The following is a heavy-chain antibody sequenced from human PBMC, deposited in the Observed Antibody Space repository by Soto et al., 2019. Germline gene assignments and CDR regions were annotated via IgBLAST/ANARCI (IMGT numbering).Heavy chain of an antibody. Sequence: QEQLVQSGAEVKKPGSSVKVSCKASGGLFSSYAISWVRQAPGQGLEWMGGIIPVFSTAYYAQKFQGRVTITADDSTNTAYVGLSSLSSEATAMYYWGRGGSGSVWFNEFWGQGSLVTVSS. CDR2: IIPVFSTA. D-gene: IGHD3-22*01. V-gene: IGHV1-69*01. J-gene: IGHJ4*02. CDR1: GGLFSSYA. CDR3: GRGGSGSVWFNEF.